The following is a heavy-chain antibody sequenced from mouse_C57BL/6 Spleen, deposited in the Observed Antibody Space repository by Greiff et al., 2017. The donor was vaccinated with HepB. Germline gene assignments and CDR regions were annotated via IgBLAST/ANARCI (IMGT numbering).Heavy chain of an antibody. D-gene: IGHD3-2*02. CDR2: ISSGGDYI. Sequence: EVKLLESGEGLVKPGGSLKLSCAASGFTFSSYAMSWVRQTPEKRLEWVAYISSGGDYIYYADTVKGRFTISRDNARNTLYLQMSSLKSEDTAMYYCTRDGGSGQSPYYYAMDYWGQGTSVTVSS. V-gene: IGHV5-9-1*02. CDR3: TRDGGSGQSPYYYAMDY. J-gene: IGHJ4*01. CDR1: GFTFSSYA.